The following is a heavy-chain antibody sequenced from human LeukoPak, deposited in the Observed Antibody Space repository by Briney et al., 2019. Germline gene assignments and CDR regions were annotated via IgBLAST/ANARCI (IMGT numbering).Heavy chain of an antibody. CDR3: ARDHQPEG. J-gene: IGHJ4*02. CDR1: GFSFSSYA. D-gene: IGHD2-2*01. CDR2: ISGSGGST. V-gene: IGHV3-23*01. Sequence: GGSLRLSCAASGFSFSSYAMSWLRQAPGKGLEWVSAISGSGGSTYYADSVRGRFTISRGNAKNSLYLQMNSLRAEDTAVYYCARDHQPEGWGQGTLVTVSS.